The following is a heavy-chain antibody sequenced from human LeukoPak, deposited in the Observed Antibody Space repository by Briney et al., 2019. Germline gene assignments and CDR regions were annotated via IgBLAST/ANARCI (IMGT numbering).Heavy chain of an antibody. V-gene: IGHV1-8*01. CDR1: EYTFTSYD. CDR3: ARVGEVAVAGTTAEYFQH. Sequence: GASVKVSYKASEYTFTSYDINWVRQATGQGLEWMGWMNPNSGNTGYAQKFQGRVTMTRNTSISTAYMELSSLRSEDTAVYYCARVGEVAVAGTTAEYFQHWGQGTLVTVSS. CDR2: MNPNSGNT. D-gene: IGHD6-19*01. J-gene: IGHJ1*01.